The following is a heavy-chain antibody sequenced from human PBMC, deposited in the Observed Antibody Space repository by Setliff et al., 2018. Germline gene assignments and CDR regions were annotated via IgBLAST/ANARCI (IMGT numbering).Heavy chain of an antibody. J-gene: IGHJ4*02. CDR1: GSTVSSNY. D-gene: IGHD1-7*01. CDR3: TPWTGTSRLHY. Sequence: GGSLRLSCAASGSTVSSNYMSWVRQAPGKGLEWVGFIRGKPSSGTTEYAASVKGRFTISRDDSKSIAYLQMSSLKTEDTALYYCTPWTGTSRLHYWGQGTLVTVSS. CDR2: IRGKPSSGTT. V-gene: IGHV3-49*04.